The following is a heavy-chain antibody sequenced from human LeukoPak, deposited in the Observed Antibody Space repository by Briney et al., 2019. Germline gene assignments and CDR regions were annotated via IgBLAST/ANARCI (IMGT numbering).Heavy chain of an antibody. J-gene: IGHJ4*02. CDR3: ARGHLWNWNYGGGFDY. CDR1: GGSISSSSYY. Sequence: SETLSLTCTVSGGSISSSSYYWGWIRQPPGKGLEWIGSIYYSGSTYYNPSLKSRVTISVDTSKNQFSLKLSSVTAADTAVYYCARGHLWNWNYGGGFDYWGQGTLVTVSS. D-gene: IGHD1-7*01. V-gene: IGHV4-39*07. CDR2: IYYSGST.